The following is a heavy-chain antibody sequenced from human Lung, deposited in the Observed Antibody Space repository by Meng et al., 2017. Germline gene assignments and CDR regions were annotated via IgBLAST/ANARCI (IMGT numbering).Heavy chain of an antibody. Sequence: QLWQCGPEVKKPGALSKRSFKPSGYTFAAYWIHWLRQAPGQGLEWMGRIDPNNDHTQYAQNFQGRVTMTSDTSISTVYMELNGLRSDDTAVYYCARDEDISAAGKLFGDYWGQGTLVTVSS. V-gene: IGHV1-2*06. CDR3: ARDEDISAAGKLFGDY. CDR1: GYTFAAYW. J-gene: IGHJ4*02. CDR2: IDPNNDHT. D-gene: IGHD6-13*01.